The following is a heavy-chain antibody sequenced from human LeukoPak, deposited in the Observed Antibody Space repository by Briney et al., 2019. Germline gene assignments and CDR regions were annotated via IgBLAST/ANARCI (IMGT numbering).Heavy chain of an antibody. J-gene: IGHJ4*02. CDR1: GGSFSGYY. Sequence: SETLSLTCAVYGGSFSGYYWSWIRQPPGKGLEWIGSIYYSGSTYYNPSLKSRVTISVDTSKNQFSLKLSSVTAADTAVYYCARLVATIRNWGQGTLVTVSS. CDR3: ARLVATIRN. V-gene: IGHV4-34*01. CDR2: IYYSGST. D-gene: IGHD5-12*01.